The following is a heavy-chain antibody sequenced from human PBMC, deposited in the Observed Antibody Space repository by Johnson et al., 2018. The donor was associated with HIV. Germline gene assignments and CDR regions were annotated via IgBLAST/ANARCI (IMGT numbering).Heavy chain of an antibody. CDR2: ISSSGSTI. D-gene: IGHD3-22*01. V-gene: IGHV3-48*04. CDR1: GFTFSSYA. J-gene: IGHJ3*02. Sequence: VQLVESGGGVVQPGRSLRLSCAASGFTFSSYALHWVRQAPGKGLEWVSYISSSGSTIYYADSVKGRFTISRDNAINSLYLQMNSLRAEDTAVYYCARETGVRPLTYYYDSSGYYYDAFDIWGQGTMVTVSS. CDR3: ARETGVRPLTYYYDSSGYYYDAFDI.